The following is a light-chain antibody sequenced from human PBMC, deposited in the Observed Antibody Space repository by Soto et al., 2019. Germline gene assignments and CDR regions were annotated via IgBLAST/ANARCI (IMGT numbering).Light chain of an antibody. CDR3: GSYTPSNTRQIV. CDR1: SSDVGGYNY. CDR2: DVS. V-gene: IGLV2-14*03. J-gene: IGLJ1*01. Sequence: QSVLTQPASVSGSPGQSITISCTGTSSDVGGYNYVSWYQHHPGKAPKLMIFDVSNRPSGVSNRFSGSKSGNTASLTISGLQPEDEADYYCGSYTPSNTRQIVFGTGTKVTV.